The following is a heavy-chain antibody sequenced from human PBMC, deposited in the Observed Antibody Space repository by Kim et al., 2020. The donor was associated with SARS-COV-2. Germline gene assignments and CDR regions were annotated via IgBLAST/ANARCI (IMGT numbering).Heavy chain of an antibody. V-gene: IGHV3-23*03. Sequence: GGSLRLSCAASGFTFSSYAMSWVRQAPGKGLEWVSVIYSGGSSTYYADSVKGRFTISRDNSKNTLYLQMNSLRAEDTAVYYCAKDMGFGGAFDIWGQGTMVTVSS. CDR3: AKDMGFGGAFDI. D-gene: IGHD3-10*01. CDR2: IYSGGSST. CDR1: GFTFSSYA. J-gene: IGHJ3*02.